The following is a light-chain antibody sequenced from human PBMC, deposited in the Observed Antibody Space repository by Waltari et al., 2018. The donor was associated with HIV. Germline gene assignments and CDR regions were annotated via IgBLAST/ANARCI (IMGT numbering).Light chain of an antibody. CDR2: STN. CDR1: TGAVTGGYF. CDR3: LLYYGGAWV. V-gene: IGLV7-43*01. J-gene: IGLJ3*02. Sequence: QTVVTQEPSLTVSPGGTVTLTLPSSTGAVTGGYFPNWFQQKPGQAPRALIYSTNNIHSWTPARFSGSLIGGKAALILSGVQPEDDADYYCLLYYGGAWVFGGGTKLTVL.